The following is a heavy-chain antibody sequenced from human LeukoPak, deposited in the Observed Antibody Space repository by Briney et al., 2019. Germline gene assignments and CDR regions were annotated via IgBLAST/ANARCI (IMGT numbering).Heavy chain of an antibody. CDR1: GGSISSGDYY. V-gene: IGHV4-30-4*01. D-gene: IGHD3-9*01. J-gene: IGHJ5*02. CDR3: ATTYYDILTGYGRYNWFDP. Sequence: SQTLSLTCTVSGGSISSGDYYWSWIRQPPGKGLEWIGYIDYSGSTYYNPSLKRRVTISVDTSKNQFSLKLSSVTAADTAVYYCATTYYDILTGYGRYNWFDPWGQGTLVTVSS. CDR2: IDYSGST.